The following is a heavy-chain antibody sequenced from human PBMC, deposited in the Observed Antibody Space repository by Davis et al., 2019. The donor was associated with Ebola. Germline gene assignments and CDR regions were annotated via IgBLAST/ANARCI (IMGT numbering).Heavy chain of an antibody. CDR3: ASNGRDYYGSGSSDY. Sequence: MPSETLSLTCSVSGGSISNYYWSWIRQPPGRGLEWIGEINHSGSTNYNPSLKSRVTISVDTSKNQFSLKLSSVTAEDTAVYYCASNGRDYYGSGSSDYWGQGTLVTVSS. J-gene: IGHJ4*02. CDR1: GGSISNYY. V-gene: IGHV4-34*01. D-gene: IGHD3-10*01. CDR2: INHSGST.